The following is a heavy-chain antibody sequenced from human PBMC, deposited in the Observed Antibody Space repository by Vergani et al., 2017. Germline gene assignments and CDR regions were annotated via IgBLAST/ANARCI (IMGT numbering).Heavy chain of an antibody. Sequence: VQLVESGGGVVQPGRSLRLSCAASGFTFSYAWMSWVRQAPGKGLEWVGHIKSQTDGGTTDYAAPVKGRFTIARDDSKNTLYLQMNSLKTEDTAVYYCAKDIPAGLWGQGTTVTVSS. V-gene: IGHV3-15*01. J-gene: IGHJ6*02. CDR1: GFTFSYAW. CDR3: AKDIPAGL. CDR2: IKSQTDGGTT. D-gene: IGHD1-14*01.